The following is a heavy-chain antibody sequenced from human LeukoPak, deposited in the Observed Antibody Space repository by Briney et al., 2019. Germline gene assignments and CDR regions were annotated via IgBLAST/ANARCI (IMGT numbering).Heavy chain of an antibody. CDR3: ARPTYYDFWSGYYFFDY. D-gene: IGHD3-3*01. V-gene: IGHV1-8*03. CDR1: GYTFTSYD. J-gene: IGHJ4*02. Sequence: ASVKVSCKASGYTFTSYDINWVRQATGQGLEWMGWMNPNSGNTGYAQKFQGRVTITRNTSISTAYMELSSLRSEDTAVYYCARPTYYDFWSGYYFFDYWGRGTLVTVSS. CDR2: MNPNSGNT.